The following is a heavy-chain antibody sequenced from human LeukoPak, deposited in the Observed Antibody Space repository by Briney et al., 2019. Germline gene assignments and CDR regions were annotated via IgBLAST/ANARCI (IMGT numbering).Heavy chain of an antibody. CDR1: GFTFSSYG. CDR3: AKDRVAAGTRWFDP. D-gene: IGHD6-13*01. J-gene: IGHJ5*02. CDR2: ISYDGSNK. Sequence: GGSLRLSCAASGFTFSSYGMHWVRQAPGKGLEWVAVISYDGSNKYYADSVKGRFTISRDNSKNTLYLQMNSLRAEDTAVYYCAKDRVAAGTRWFDPWGQGTLVTVSS. V-gene: IGHV3-30*18.